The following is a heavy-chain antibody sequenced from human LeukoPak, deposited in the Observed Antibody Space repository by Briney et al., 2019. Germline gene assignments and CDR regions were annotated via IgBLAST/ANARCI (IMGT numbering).Heavy chain of an antibody. CDR3: ARFPGIAAAGSDF. CDR2: INPNSGGT. Sequence: VASVKVSCKASGYTFTGYYMHWVRQAPRQGLEWMGWINPNSGGTNYAQKFLGRVTMTRDTSISTAYMELSRLRSDDTAVYYCARFPGIAAAGSDFWGQGTLVTVSS. V-gene: IGHV1-2*02. D-gene: IGHD6-13*01. J-gene: IGHJ4*02. CDR1: GYTFTGYY.